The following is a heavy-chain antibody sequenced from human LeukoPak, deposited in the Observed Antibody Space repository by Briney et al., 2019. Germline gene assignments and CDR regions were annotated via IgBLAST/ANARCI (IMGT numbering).Heavy chain of an antibody. D-gene: IGHD3-10*01. V-gene: IGHV3-53*01. CDR2: LYSDGST. J-gene: IGHJ4*02. CDR3: ASGTTMVQGVIFAY. CDR1: GFTVSSNY. Sequence: GGSLTLSCAASGFTVSSNYMSWVRQAPGEGLGWVSVLYSDGSTYYADSVKGRFTISRDNSKNTLYLQMHSLKAEDTAVYYCASGTTMVQGVIFAYWGQGTLVTVSS.